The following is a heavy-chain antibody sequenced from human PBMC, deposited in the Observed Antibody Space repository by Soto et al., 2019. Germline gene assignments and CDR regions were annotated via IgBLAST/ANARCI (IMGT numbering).Heavy chain of an antibody. CDR3: ARDTGYCSGGSCYSGRSYCYYGMDV. D-gene: IGHD2-15*01. CDR1: GGCISSYY. CDR2: IYYSGST. Sequence: PSETLSLTCTVSGGCISSYYWSWIRQPPGKGLEWIGYIYYSGSTNYNPSLKSRVTISVDTSKNQFSLKLSSVTAADTAVYYCARDTGYCSGGSCYSGRSYCYYGMDVWGQGTTVTVSS. V-gene: IGHV4-59*01. J-gene: IGHJ6*02.